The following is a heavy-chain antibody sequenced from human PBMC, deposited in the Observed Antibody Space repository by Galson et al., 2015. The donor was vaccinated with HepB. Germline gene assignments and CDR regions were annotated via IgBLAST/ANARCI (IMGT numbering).Heavy chain of an antibody. J-gene: IGHJ3*02. CDR1: GFTFSNAW. CDR2: IKSKTDGGTT. CDR3: TTMDDYYDAFDI. D-gene: IGHD4-11*01. V-gene: IGHV3-15*01. Sequence: SLRLSCAASGFTFSNAWMSWVRQAPGKGLEWVGRIKSKTDGGTTDYAAPVKGRFTISRDDSKNTLYLQMNSLKTEDTAVYYCTTMDDYYDAFDIWGQGTMVTVSS.